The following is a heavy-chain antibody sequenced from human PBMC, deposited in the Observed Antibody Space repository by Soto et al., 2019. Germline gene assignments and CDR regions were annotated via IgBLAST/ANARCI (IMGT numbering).Heavy chain of an antibody. CDR2: ISAYNGNT. V-gene: IGHV1-18*04. D-gene: IGHD2-15*01. J-gene: IGHJ6*02. Sequence: SVKGYCKASRYTFTIYGISCLRQAPGQGLEVTGWISAYNGNTNYAQKLQGRVTMTTDTSTSTAYMELRSLRSDDTAVYYCAREGYCSGGSCYSDYYYGMDVWGQGTTVTVSS. CDR1: RYTFTIYG. CDR3: AREGYCSGGSCYSDYYYGMDV.